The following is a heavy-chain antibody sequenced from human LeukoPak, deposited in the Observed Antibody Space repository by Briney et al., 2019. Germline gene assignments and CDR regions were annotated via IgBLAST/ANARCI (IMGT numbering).Heavy chain of an antibody. V-gene: IGHV1-2*02. D-gene: IGHD2-15*01. CDR3: ARGVGSSGFDP. J-gene: IGHJ5*02. CDR2: INTNSGGT. CDR1: GYSFTAYY. Sequence: ASVKVSCKASGYSFTAYYMHWVRQAPGQGLEWMGWINTNSGGTNCAQKFQGRVTMTRDTSISTAYMEMSSLISDDTAVYYCARGVGSSGFDPWGQGTLVTVPS.